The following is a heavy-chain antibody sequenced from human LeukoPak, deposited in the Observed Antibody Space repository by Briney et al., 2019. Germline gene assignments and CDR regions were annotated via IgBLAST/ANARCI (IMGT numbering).Heavy chain of an antibody. D-gene: IGHD2-15*01. CDR3: TTDMPASSRAADY. CDR2: IKSKADGGTT. V-gene: IGHV3-15*01. CDR1: GFTFSDAW. J-gene: IGHJ4*02. Sequence: GGSLRLSCAASGFTFSDAWMTWVRQAPGMGLEWVGRIKSKADGGTTHYAAPVKGRFTISRGDSKSTLYLQINSLKTEDTAVYYCTTDMPASSRAADYWGQGTLVTVSS.